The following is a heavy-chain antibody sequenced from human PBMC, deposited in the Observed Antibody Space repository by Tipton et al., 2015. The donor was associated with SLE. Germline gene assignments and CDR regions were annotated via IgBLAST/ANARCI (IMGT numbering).Heavy chain of an antibody. D-gene: IGHD6-6*01. CDR2: IYYSGST. J-gene: IGHJ6*02. Sequence: TLSLTCTVSGGSISSSSYYWGWIRQPPGKGLEWIGYIYYSGSTYYNPSIKSRVTISVDTSTNQFSLKLSSVTAADTAGYYCARDPAARRGMDVWGQGTTVTVSS. V-gene: IGHV4-31*03. CDR1: GGSISSSSYY. CDR3: ARDPAARRGMDV.